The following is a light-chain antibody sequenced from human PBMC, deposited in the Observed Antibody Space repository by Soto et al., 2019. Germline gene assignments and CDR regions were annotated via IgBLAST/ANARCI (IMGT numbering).Light chain of an antibody. CDR1: QSVTSGY. CDR2: AAS. CDR3: QQYGSSPYT. V-gene: IGKV3-20*01. Sequence: IVLTQSPGTLSLSPGERATLSCRASQSVTSGYLAWYQQIPGQVPRLLVYAASTRATGIPDRFSGGGSGIDFTLTIHRLEPEDFAVYYCQQYGSSPYTFGGGTKVQI. J-gene: IGKJ4*01.